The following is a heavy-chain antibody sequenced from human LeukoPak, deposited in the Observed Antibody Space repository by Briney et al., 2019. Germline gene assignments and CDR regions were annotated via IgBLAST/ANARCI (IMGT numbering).Heavy chain of an antibody. CDR3: ARVDIVAPDYWFDY. Sequence: SETLSLTCTVSGGSISSGGYYWSWIRQHPGKGLEWIGYIYYSGSTYYNPSLKSRVTISVDTSKNQFSLKLSSVTAADTAVYYCARVDIVAPDYWFDYWGQGTLVPLSS. V-gene: IGHV4-31*03. D-gene: IGHD5-12*01. CDR2: IYYSGST. J-gene: IGHJ4*02. CDR1: GGSISSGGYY.